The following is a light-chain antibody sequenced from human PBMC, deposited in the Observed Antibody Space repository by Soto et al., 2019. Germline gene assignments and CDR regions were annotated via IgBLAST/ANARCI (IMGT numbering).Light chain of an antibody. CDR1: SSDVGGYTY. CDR2: DVS. CDR3: CSSTSSNTYV. J-gene: IGLJ1*01. Sequence: QSALTQPASVSGSPGQSITISCTGTSSDVGGYTYVSWYQQHPGKAPKLMIYDVSYRPSGVSNRFSGSKSGNTASLTISGLQAEDEADYYCCSSTSSNTYVFGTGTKLPVL. V-gene: IGLV2-14*01.